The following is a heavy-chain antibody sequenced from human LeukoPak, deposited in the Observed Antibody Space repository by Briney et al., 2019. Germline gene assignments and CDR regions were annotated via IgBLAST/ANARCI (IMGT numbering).Heavy chain of an antibody. D-gene: IGHD5-12*01. CDR1: GGSFSGYY. J-gene: IGHJ4*02. CDR2: INHSGST. V-gene: IGHV4-34*01. CDR3: ARHGRYSGYDHGLFDY. Sequence: SETLSLTCAVYGGSFSGYYWSWIRQPPGKGLEWIGEINHSGSTSYNPSLKSRVTISVDTSKNQFSLKLSSVTAADTAVYYCARHGRYSGYDHGLFDYWGQGTLVTVSS.